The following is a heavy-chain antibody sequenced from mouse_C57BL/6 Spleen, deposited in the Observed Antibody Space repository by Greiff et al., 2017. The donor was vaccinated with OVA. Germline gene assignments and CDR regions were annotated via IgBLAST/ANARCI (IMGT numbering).Heavy chain of an antibody. Sequence: EVMLVESGGGLVKPGGSLKLSCAASGFTFSDYGMHWVRQAPEKGLEWVAYISSGSSTIYYADTVKGRFTISRDNAKHTMFMQLTSLRSEDTALYSCARGRPWYFDVWGPGTTVTVSS. CDR2: ISSGSSTI. CDR1: GFTFSDYG. J-gene: IGHJ1*01. V-gene: IGHV5-17*01. CDR3: ARGRPWYFDV.